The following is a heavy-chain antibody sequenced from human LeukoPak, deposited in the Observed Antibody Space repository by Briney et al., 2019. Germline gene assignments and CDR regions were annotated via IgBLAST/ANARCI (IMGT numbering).Heavy chain of an antibody. Sequence: SQTLSLTCAVSGGSISSGGYSWSWIRQPPGKGLEWIGYIYHSGSTYYNPSLKSRVTISVDRSKNQFSLKLSSVTAADTAVYYCARNGYVDAFDIWGQGTMVTVSS. CDR2: IYHSGST. CDR1: GGSISSGGYS. D-gene: IGHD5-12*01. V-gene: IGHV4-30-2*01. J-gene: IGHJ3*02. CDR3: ARNGYVDAFDI.